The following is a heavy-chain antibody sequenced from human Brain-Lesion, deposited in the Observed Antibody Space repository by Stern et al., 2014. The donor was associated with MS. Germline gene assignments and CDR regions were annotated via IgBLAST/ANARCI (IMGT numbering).Heavy chain of an antibody. CDR1: GYTLTELS. V-gene: IGHV1-24*01. CDR3: ATLSPGAGGNYYRHFDY. J-gene: IGHJ4*02. Sequence: VQLEEYGAEVKKPGASVKVSCKVSGYTLTELSMHWVRQAPRKGLEWMGGFDPEDGETIYAQKFQGRVTMTEDTSTDTAYMELSSLRSEDTAVYYCATLSPGAGGNYYRHFDYWGQGTLVTVSS. CDR2: FDPEDGET. D-gene: IGHD1-26*01.